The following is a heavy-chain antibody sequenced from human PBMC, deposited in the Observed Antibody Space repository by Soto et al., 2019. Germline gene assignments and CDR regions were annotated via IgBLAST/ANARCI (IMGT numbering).Heavy chain of an antibody. J-gene: IGHJ3*02. CDR2: IIPIFGTA. D-gene: IGHD3-22*01. CDR1: GGTFSSYA. V-gene: IGHV1-69*01. Sequence: QVQLVQSGAEVKKPGSSVKVSCKASGGTFSSYAISWVRQAPGQGLEWMGGIIPIFGTANYAQKFQGRVTITADESTSTADMELSSLRSEDTAVYYCARDQEYDDSSGYFSSFDAFDIWGQGTMVTVSS. CDR3: ARDQEYDDSSGYFSSFDAFDI.